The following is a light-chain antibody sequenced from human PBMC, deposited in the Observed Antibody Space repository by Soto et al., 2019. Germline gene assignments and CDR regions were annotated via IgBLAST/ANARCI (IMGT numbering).Light chain of an antibody. Sequence: QSALTQPRSVSGSPGQSVTISCTGTSSDVGAYNFVSWYQRHPGKAPKLMIYDVSKRPSGVPDRFSGSKSGNTASLTISGLQAEDEADYYCCSYAGSYTWVFGTGTKVTVL. CDR1: SSDVGAYNF. CDR2: DVS. V-gene: IGLV2-11*01. CDR3: CSYAGSYTWV. J-gene: IGLJ1*01.